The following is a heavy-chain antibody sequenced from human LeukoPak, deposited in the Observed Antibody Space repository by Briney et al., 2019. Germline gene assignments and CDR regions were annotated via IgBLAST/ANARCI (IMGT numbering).Heavy chain of an antibody. CDR2: IYTSGST. CDR3: ARENYDYVWGSYRHNSVFHY. CDR1: GGSISSYY. V-gene: IGHV4-4*07. J-gene: IGHJ4*02. Sequence: SETLSLTCTVSGGSISSYYWSWIRQPAGKGLEWIGRIYTSGSTNYNPSLKSRVTMSVDTSKNQFSLKLSSVTAADTAVYYCARENYDYVWGSYRHNSVFHYWGQGTLVTVPS. D-gene: IGHD3-16*02.